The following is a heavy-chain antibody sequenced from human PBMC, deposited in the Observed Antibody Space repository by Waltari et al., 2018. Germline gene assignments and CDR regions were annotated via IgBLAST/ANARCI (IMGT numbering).Heavy chain of an antibody. CDR2: IYPGDSDT. CDR3: VRQVGTNWFDP. Sequence: EVQLVQSGAEVKKPGESLKISCQGSGYTFTNYWIGWGRPMPGKGLEWMGVIYPGDSDTTYSPSFEGQVTISADKSISIAYLQWSSLKASDTAMYYCVRQVGTNWFDPWGQGTLVTVSS. V-gene: IGHV5-51*01. CDR1: GYTFTNYW. J-gene: IGHJ5*02. D-gene: IGHD5-12*01.